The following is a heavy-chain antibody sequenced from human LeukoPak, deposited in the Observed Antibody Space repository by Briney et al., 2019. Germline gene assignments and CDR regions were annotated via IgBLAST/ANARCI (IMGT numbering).Heavy chain of an antibody. Sequence: GASVKVSCKASGYTFSVYGITWVRQAPGQGLEWMGWISAYNGNTNYAQKLQGRVTMTTDTSTSTAYMELRSLRSDDTAVYYCARIRYYDYVWGSYVGDYWGQGTLVTVSS. D-gene: IGHD3-16*01. CDR2: ISAYNGNT. CDR1: GYTFSVYG. V-gene: IGHV1-18*01. J-gene: IGHJ4*02. CDR3: ARIRYYDYVWGSYVGDY.